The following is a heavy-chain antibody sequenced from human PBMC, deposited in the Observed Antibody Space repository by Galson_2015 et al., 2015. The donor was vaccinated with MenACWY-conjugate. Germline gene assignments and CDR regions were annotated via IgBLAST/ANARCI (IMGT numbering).Heavy chain of an antibody. J-gene: IGHJ4*02. V-gene: IGHV3-7*03. CDR1: GFTFNNYW. Sequence: SLRLSCAASGFTFNNYWMSWVRQVPGKGPEWVANIKQDGSEKYYVDSVRGRFTISRDNAKSSLFLQMNSLRVEDTAVYYCARDLGFYCSHNDWKGVDYWGQGTLVNVSS. CDR2: IKQDGSEK. CDR3: ARDLGFYCSHNDWKGVDY. D-gene: IGHD2-15*01.